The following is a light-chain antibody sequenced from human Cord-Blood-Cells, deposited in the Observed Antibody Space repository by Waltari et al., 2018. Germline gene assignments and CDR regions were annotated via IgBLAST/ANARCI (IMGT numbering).Light chain of an antibody. CDR2: GAS. CDR3: QQYGSSPRT. J-gene: IGKJ1*01. V-gene: IGKV3-20*01. CDR1: QSVSSSY. Sequence: EVVFTQSPRTLSLSPGERATLPCRASQSVSSSYLAWYQQKPGQAPRHLIYGASSRATGIPDRFSGSGSGTDFTLTISRLEPEDFAVYYCQQYGSSPRTFGRGTKVEIK.